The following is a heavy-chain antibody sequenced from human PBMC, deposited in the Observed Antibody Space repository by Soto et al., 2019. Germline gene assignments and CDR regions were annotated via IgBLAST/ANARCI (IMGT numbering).Heavy chain of an antibody. CDR1: GGSTSSYY. CDR2: IHYSGTT. D-gene: IGHD4-4*01. CDR3: ARARDGYSVN. J-gene: IGHJ4*02. Sequence: PSETLSLTCTVSGGSTSSYYWSWIRQPPGKGLEWIGYIHYSGTTNYNPSLNSRVTISVDRSKNQFSLKLSSVTAADTAVYYCARARDGYSVNWGQGTLVTVSS. V-gene: IGHV4-59*12.